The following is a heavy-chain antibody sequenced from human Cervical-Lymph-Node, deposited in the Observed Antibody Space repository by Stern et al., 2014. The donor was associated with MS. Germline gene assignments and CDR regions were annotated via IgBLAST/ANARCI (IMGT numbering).Heavy chain of an antibody. Sequence: VQLVESGAEVKQPGASVKVSCKASGYTFSRYYMHWVRQAPGQGLEWMGIINPSGGSTRYAQKFKGRVTMARATSNSTAVLELSSQRSEDTAVYYCARSGSYSDAFDIWGQGTMVTVSS. CDR3: ARSGSYSDAFDI. J-gene: IGHJ3*02. CDR1: GYTFSRYY. D-gene: IGHD1-26*01. V-gene: IGHV1-46*01. CDR2: INPSGGST.